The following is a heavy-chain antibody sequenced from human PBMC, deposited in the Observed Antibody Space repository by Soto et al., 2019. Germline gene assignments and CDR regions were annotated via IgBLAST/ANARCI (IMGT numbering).Heavy chain of an antibody. CDR3: AREGDSSGWYNWFDP. CDR2: FSSSSGTI. V-gene: IGHV3-48*01. Sequence: EVQLVESGGGLVQPGGSLSLSCAASGFTFSSYNMNWVRQAPGKGLEWVSYFSSSSGTIYYADSVKGRFTISRDNAKNSLYLQMNSLRAEDTAVYYCAREGDSSGWYNWFDPWGQGTLVTVSS. CDR1: GFTFSSYN. D-gene: IGHD3-22*01. J-gene: IGHJ5*02.